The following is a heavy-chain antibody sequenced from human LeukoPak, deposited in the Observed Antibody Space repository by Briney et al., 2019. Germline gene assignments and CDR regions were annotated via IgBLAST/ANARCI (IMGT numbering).Heavy chain of an antibody. D-gene: IGHD6-19*01. CDR1: GFPLSNFA. CDR3: ASLSVAGSDVDF. J-gene: IGHJ4*02. CDR2: ISSSGSIK. Sequence: PVGSLRLSCAAPGFPLSNFAMNCVRQAPGKGLEWVSSISSSGSIKRYADSVKGRFTISRDNARNSLYVQMNSLRVDDTAVYYCASLSVAGSDVDFWGQGTLVTVSS. V-gene: IGHV3-48*03.